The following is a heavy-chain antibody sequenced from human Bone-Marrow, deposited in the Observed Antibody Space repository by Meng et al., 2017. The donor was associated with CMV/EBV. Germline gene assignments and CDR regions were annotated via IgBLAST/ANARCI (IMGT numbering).Heavy chain of an antibody. J-gene: IGHJ4*02. CDR3: ARGRVGATEKSFDY. D-gene: IGHD1-26*01. CDR2: ISAYNGNT. V-gene: IGHV1-18*01. Sequence: ASVKVSCKASGYTFTLYGITWVRQAPGQGLEWMGWISAYNGNTNYAQKLQGRVTMTTDTSTSTAYMELRSLRSDDTAVYYCARGRVGATEKSFDYWGQGTLVTVSS. CDR1: GYTFTLYG.